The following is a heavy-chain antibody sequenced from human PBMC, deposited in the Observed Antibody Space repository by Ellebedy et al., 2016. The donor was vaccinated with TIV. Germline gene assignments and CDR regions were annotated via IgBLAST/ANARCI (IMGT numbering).Heavy chain of an antibody. CDR3: AKDRGGSYLDY. J-gene: IGHJ4*02. CDR1: GFTFNNNA. CDR2: ISYDGSNK. Sequence: GESLKISCAASGFTFNNNAMHWVRQAPGKGLEWVAIISYDGSNKYYADSVKGRFTISRDNSKNTLYLQMNSLRAEDTAVYYCAKDRGGSYLDYWGQGTLVTVSS. D-gene: IGHD3-10*01. V-gene: IGHV3-30*18.